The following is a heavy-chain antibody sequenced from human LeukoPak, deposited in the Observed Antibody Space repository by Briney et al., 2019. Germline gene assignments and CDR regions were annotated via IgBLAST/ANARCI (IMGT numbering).Heavy chain of an antibody. V-gene: IGHV1-46*01. Sequence: GASVKVSCKASGYTFTSYYMHWVRQAPGQGLEWMGIINPSGGSTSYAQKFQGRVTMTRDMSTSAVYMELSSLRSEDTAVYYCARSGYGYNWFDPWGQGTLVTVSS. CDR3: ARSGYGYNWFDP. CDR1: GYTFTSYY. J-gene: IGHJ5*02. D-gene: IGHD4-17*01. CDR2: INPSGGST.